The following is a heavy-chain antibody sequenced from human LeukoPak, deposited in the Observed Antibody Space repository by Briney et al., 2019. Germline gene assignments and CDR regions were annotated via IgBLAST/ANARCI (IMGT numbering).Heavy chain of an antibody. V-gene: IGHV4-59*12. J-gene: IGHJ4*02. D-gene: IGHD3-10*01. Sequence: SETLSLTCTISDVSISNYYWIWIRQPPGKGLEWVGYISYSGTTKYNPSLKSRVTIPLDTAENQFSLELSAVTAADTAVYYCARRGSGSYSPFDSWGQGTLVTVSS. CDR2: ISYSGTT. CDR3: ARRGSGSYSPFDS. CDR1: DVSISNYY.